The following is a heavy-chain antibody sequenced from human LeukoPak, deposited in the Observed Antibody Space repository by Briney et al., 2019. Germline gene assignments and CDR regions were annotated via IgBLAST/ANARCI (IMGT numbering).Heavy chain of an antibody. J-gene: IGHJ4*02. D-gene: IGHD1-26*01. CDR3: ARQGSGSHKD. V-gene: IGHV1-46*01. CDR2: INPSGGST. CDR1: GYTFTSYY. Sequence: GASVKVSCKASGYTFTSYYMHWVRQAPGQGLEWMGIINPSGGSTSYAQKFQGRVTMTRDTSKNQFSLKLSSVTAADTAVYYCARQGSGSHKDWGQGTLVTVSS.